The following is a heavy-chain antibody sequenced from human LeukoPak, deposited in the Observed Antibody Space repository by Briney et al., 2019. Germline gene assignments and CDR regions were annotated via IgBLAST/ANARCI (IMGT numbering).Heavy chain of an antibody. CDR2: IIPIFGTA. V-gene: IGHV1-69*01. J-gene: IGHJ4*02. CDR1: GGTFSSYA. CDR3: ALPSPYCSGGSCYWDY. Sequence: SVKASCKASGGTFSSYAISWVRQAPGQGLEWMGGIIPIFGTANYAQKFQGRVTITADESTSTAYMELSSLRSEDTAVYYCALPSPYCSGGSCYWDYWGQGTLVTVSS. D-gene: IGHD2-15*01.